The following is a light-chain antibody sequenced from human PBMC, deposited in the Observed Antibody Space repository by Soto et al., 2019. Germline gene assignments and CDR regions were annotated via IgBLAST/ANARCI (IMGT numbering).Light chain of an antibody. V-gene: IGLV2-8*01. CDR1: SSAIGGYNS. J-gene: IGLJ1*01. CDR3: SSYTDRKQLV. CDR2: DVT. Sequence: QSVLTQSPSASGSPGQSVTISCTGTSSAIGGYNSVSWYQQHPGKAPKVTISDVTKRPSGVPDRFSGSKSGNTASLTISALQAEDEADYFCSSYTDRKQLVFRTATKVTVL.